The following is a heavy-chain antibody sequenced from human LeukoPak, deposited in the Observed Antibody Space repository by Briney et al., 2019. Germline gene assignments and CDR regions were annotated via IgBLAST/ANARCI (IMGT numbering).Heavy chain of an antibody. J-gene: IGHJ4*02. CDR3: AKNQQWLPWGNDY. CDR2: INTDGSST. Sequence: GGSLRLSCAASGFIFSSYWMHWVRHAPGKGLAWVSRINTDGSSTSYADSVKGRFTISRDNAKNTLYLQMNSLRAEDTAVYYCAKNQQWLPWGNDYWGQGTLVTVSS. V-gene: IGHV3-74*01. CDR1: GFIFSSYW. D-gene: IGHD6-19*01.